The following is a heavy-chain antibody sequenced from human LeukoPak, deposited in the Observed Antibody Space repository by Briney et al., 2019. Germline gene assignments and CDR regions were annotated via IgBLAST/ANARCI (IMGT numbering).Heavy chain of an antibody. CDR2: IIPIFGTA. D-gene: IGHD3-22*01. CDR3: ARSYYYDSSGDKDAFDI. Sequence: ASVKVSCKASGGTFSSYAISWVRQAPGQGLEWMGGIIPIFGTANYAQKFQGRVTITADESTSTAYMELSSLRSEDTAVYYCARSYYYDSSGDKDAFDIWGQGTMVTVSS. J-gene: IGHJ3*02. V-gene: IGHV1-69*13. CDR1: GGTFSSYA.